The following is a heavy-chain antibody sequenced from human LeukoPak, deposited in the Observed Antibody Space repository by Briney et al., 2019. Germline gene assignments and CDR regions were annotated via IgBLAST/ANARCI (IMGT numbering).Heavy chain of an antibody. CDR1: RFTFSSFG. CDR2: ISEDGSKK. CDR3: ARARSYMAAPATAIDY. D-gene: IGHD2-15*01. V-gene: IGHV3-7*01. Sequence: GGSLRLSCAASRFTFSSFGMPWVRQAPGKGLEWVANISEDGSKKYYVDSVKGRFTISRDNSKNPLYLQMNTLRAADTAVYYCARARSYMAAPATAIDYWGQGTLVTVSS. J-gene: IGHJ4*02.